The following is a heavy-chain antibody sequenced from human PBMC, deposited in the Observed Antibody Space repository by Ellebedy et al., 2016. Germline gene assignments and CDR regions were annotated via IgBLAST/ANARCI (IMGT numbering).Heavy chain of an antibody. Sequence: GESLKISCAASGFTFSSYAIHWVRQAPGKGLEWVAVISYDGSNKYYADSVKGRFTISRDNSKNTLYLQMNSLRAEDTAVYYCAREGGPYSSGYYFDYWGQGTLVTVSS. V-gene: IGHV3-30*04. CDR1: GFTFSSYA. CDR2: ISYDGSNK. J-gene: IGHJ4*02. CDR3: AREGGPYSSGYYFDY. D-gene: IGHD3-22*01.